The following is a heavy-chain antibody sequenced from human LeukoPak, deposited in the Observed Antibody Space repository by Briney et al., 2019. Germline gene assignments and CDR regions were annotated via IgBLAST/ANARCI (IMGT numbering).Heavy chain of an antibody. J-gene: IGHJ4*02. Sequence: PSETLSLTCTVSGGSISHCYWSWIRQPPGKGLEWIGYIYYSGSTNYNPSLKSRVTTSLDTSKNQFSLKLSSVTAADTAVYYCASHPSGSYGQVDCWGQGTLVTVSS. D-gene: IGHD1-26*01. CDR1: GGSISHCY. CDR2: IYYSGST. V-gene: IGHV4-59*01. CDR3: ASHPSGSYGQVDC.